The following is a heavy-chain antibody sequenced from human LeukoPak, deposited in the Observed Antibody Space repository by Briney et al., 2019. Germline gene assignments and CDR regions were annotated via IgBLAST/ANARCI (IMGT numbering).Heavy chain of an antibody. CDR2: ISSSSSYI. J-gene: IGHJ4*02. V-gene: IGHV3-21*01. CDR3: AMYYYDSSGPDY. CDR1: GFTFSSDS. Sequence: GGSLRPSCAASGFTFSSDSMNWVRQAPGKGLEWVSSISSSSSYIYYADSVKGRFTISRDNAKNSLYLQMNSLRAEDTAVYYCAMYYYDSSGPDYWGQGTLVTVSS. D-gene: IGHD3-22*01.